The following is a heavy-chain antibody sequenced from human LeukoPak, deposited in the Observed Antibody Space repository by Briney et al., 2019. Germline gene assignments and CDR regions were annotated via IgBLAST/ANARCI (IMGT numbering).Heavy chain of an antibody. CDR2: MNPNSGGT. CDR3: ATVVGARGGDYFDY. V-gene: IGHV1-2*02. J-gene: IGHJ4*02. CDR1: GYTFTGYY. D-gene: IGHD1-26*01. Sequence: ASVKVSRKASGYTFTGYYMHWVRQAPGQGLEWMGWMNPNSGGTNYAQKFQGRVTMTRDTSISTAYMELSRLRSDDTAVYYCATVVGARGGDYFDYWGQGTLVTVSS.